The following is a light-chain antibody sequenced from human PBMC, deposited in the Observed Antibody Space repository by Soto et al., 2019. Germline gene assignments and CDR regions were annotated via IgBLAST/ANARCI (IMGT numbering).Light chain of an antibody. Sequence: QSALTQPPSASGSPGQSVTISCTGIPSDIGGYDYVSWYQQHSGKAPKLMTYEVNKRPSGVPDRFSGSKSGNTASLTVSGLQAEDEADYYCSSDAGSNNFVVFGGGTKLTVL. CDR1: PSDIGGYDY. CDR3: SSDAGSNNFVV. CDR2: EVN. J-gene: IGLJ3*02. V-gene: IGLV2-8*01.